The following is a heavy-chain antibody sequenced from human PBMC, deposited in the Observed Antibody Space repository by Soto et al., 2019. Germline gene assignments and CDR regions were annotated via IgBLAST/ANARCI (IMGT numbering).Heavy chain of an antibody. V-gene: IGHV4-30-4*01. CDR3: ARGTYPNWFDP. Sequence: SETLSLTCTVSCGSISSGDYYWSWIRQPPGKGLEWIGYIYYSGSTYYNPSLKSRVTISVDTSKNQFSLKLSSVTAADTAVYYCARGTYPNWFDPWGQGTLVTVSS. J-gene: IGHJ5*02. CDR2: IYYSGST. CDR1: CGSISSGDYY.